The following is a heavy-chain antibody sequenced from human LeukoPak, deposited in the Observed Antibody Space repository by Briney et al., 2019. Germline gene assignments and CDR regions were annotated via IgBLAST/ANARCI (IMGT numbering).Heavy chain of an antibody. CDR1: GFTFSSYW. J-gene: IGHJ4*02. V-gene: IGHV3-74*01. Sequence: GGSLRLSCAVSGFTFSSYWMHWVRQAPGKGLVWVSRINSDGSSTSYADSVKGRFTISRDNAKNTLYLQMNSLRAEDTAVYYCATATTPTISRHYFDSWGQGTLVTVSS. CDR2: INSDGSST. CDR3: ATATTPTISRHYFDS. D-gene: IGHD5-24*01.